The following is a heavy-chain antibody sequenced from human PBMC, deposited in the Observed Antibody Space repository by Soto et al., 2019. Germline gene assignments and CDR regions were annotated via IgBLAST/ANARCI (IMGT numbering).Heavy chain of an antibody. CDR1: GGSVSSGSYY. D-gene: IGHD6-19*01. J-gene: IGHJ4*02. V-gene: IGHV4-61*01. Sequence: QMQLQESGPGLVKPSETLSLTCTVSGGSVSSGSYYWSWIRQPPGKGLEWIGYIYYSGSTNYNPSLKSRVTISVDTSKNQFSLKLNSVTAADTAVYYCASYSSGWYDVSYWGQGTLVTVSS. CDR2: IYYSGST. CDR3: ASYSSGWYDVSY.